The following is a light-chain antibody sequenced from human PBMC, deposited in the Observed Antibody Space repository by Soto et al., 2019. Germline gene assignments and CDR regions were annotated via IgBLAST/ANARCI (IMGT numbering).Light chain of an antibody. CDR2: AAS. Sequence: IEMTQSPAALSMSPGERATLSCRASQSLNSGLAWYQQKPGQAPRLLIYAASSRQTGIPSRFSGSGSGTDFTLTISSLQPEDFAAYYCQQYGSTPLTFGGGTKVDIK. CDR1: QSLNSG. CDR3: QQYGSTPLT. J-gene: IGKJ4*01. V-gene: IGKV3-20*01.